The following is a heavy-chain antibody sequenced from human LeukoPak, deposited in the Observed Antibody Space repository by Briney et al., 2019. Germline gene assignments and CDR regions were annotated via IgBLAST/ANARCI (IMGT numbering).Heavy chain of an antibody. CDR3: AKAWALTYLGGVDS. J-gene: IGHJ4*02. CDR2: ISYDGTNK. D-gene: IGHD2-21*02. Sequence: GRSLRLSCAASGFTFRSYGMHWVRQAPGKGLDWVAVISYDGTNKYYADSVKGRFTISRDNSKNTLYLQMNSLRAEDTAVYYCAKAWALTYLGGVDSWGQGTLVTVSS. V-gene: IGHV3-30*18. CDR1: GFTFRSYG.